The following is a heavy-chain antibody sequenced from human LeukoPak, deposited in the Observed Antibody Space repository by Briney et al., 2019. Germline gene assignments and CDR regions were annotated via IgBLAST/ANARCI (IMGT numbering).Heavy chain of an antibody. CDR3: ARDTDRTEYSSSWYWFDP. V-gene: IGHV4-61*02. J-gene: IGHJ5*02. Sequence: SETLSLTCTVSGGSISSGSYYWSWIRQPAGKGLEWIGRIYTSGSTNYNPSLKSRVTISVDTSKNQFSLKLSSVTAADTAVYYCARDTDRTEYSSSWYWFDPWGQGTLVTVSS. D-gene: IGHD6-13*01. CDR2: IYTSGST. CDR1: GGSISSGSYY.